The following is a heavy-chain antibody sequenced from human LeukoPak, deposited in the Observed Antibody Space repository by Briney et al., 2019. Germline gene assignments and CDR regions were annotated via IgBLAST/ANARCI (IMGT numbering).Heavy chain of an antibody. Sequence: GGSLRLSCAASGFTFSNYWMTWVRQAPGKGLEWVAYMKEDGSEIYYVDSVKGRLTISRDNAKNSLFLQMNSLRAEDTAVYYCARGVYAFDIWGQGTMVTVSS. V-gene: IGHV3-7*01. J-gene: IGHJ3*02. CDR1: GFTFSNYW. CDR3: ARGVYAFDI. CDR2: MKEDGSEI.